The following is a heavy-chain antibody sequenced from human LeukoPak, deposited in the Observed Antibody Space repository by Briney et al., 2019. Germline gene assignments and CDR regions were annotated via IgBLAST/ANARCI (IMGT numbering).Heavy chain of an antibody. J-gene: IGHJ4*02. CDR3: ASSRETTVTPNLDY. CDR2: INPSGGST. V-gene: IGHV1-46*03. CDR1: GYTFTSYY. D-gene: IGHD4-17*01. Sequence: ASVKVSCKASGYTFTSYYMHWVRQAPGQGLEWMGIINPSGGSTSYAQKFQGRVTMARDASTSTVYMELSGLRSEDTAVYYCASSRETTVTPNLDYWGQGTLVTVSS.